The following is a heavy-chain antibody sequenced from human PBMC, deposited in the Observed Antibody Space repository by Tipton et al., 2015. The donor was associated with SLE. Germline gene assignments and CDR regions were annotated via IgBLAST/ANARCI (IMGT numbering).Heavy chain of an antibody. V-gene: IGHV4-61*02. CDR2: IYTTGST. J-gene: IGHJ6*02. CDR1: GGSISSGSYY. D-gene: IGHD5-12*01. Sequence: TLSLTCTVSGGSISSGSYYWSWIRQPAGKGLEWIGRIYTTGSTNYNPSLKSRVTISADTSKNQFSLKLSSVTAADTAVYYCARGWGYDSLYYYYGMDVWGQGTTVTVSS. CDR3: ARGWGYDSLYYYYGMDV.